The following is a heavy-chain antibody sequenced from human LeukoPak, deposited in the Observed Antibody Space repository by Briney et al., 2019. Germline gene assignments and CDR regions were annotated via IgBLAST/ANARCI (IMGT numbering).Heavy chain of an antibody. CDR1: GYTFTGYY. Sequence: ASVKVSCKASGYTFTGYYMHWVRQAPGQGLEWMGWINPNSGGTNYAQKFQGRVTMTRDTSISTAYMELSRLRSDDTAVYYCARAGRYYYDSSGYYSPSEHWDQGTLVTVSS. J-gene: IGHJ1*01. CDR2: INPNSGGT. CDR3: ARAGRYYYDSSGYYSPSEH. D-gene: IGHD3-22*01. V-gene: IGHV1-2*02.